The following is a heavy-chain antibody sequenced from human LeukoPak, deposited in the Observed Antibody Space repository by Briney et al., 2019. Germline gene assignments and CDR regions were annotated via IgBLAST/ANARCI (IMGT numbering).Heavy chain of an antibody. CDR3: AKDTAPLNSYYYYYMDV. D-gene: IGHD1-1*01. V-gene: IGHV3-43D*03. Sequence: GGSLRLSCAASGFTFDDYAMHWVRQAPGKGLEWVSLISWDGGSTYYADSVKGRFTISRDNSKNSLYLQMNSLRAEDTALYYCAKDTAPLNSYYYYYMDVWGKGTTVTVSS. CDR2: ISWDGGST. J-gene: IGHJ6*03. CDR1: GFTFDDYA.